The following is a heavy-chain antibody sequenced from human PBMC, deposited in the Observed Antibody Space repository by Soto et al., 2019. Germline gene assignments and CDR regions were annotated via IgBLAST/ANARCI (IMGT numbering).Heavy chain of an antibody. V-gene: IGHV4-4*07. CDR3: ARAPPYYYGLDV. CDR1: GGSISRYY. CDR2: VYSSGST. J-gene: IGHJ6*02. Sequence: SETLSLTCTVSGGSISRYYWTGIGQPAGEGLEWIGRVYSSGSTNYNPSLKSRVTMSVDTSKNQFSLKLSSVTAADTAVYYCARAPPYYYGLDVWGQGTTVTVSS.